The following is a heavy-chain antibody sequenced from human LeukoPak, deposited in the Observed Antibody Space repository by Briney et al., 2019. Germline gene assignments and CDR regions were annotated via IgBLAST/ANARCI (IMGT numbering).Heavy chain of an antibody. CDR3: ARVFVAGVIIRGFDP. J-gene: IGHJ5*02. D-gene: IGHD3-10*01. CDR1: GYTFTSYY. Sequence: GASVKVSCKASGYTFTSYYMHWVRQAPGQGLEWMGIINPSGGSTSYAQKFQGRVTMTRDTSTSTVYMELSSLRPEDTAVYYCARVFVAGVIIRGFDPWGQGTLVTVSS. V-gene: IGHV1-46*01. CDR2: INPSGGST.